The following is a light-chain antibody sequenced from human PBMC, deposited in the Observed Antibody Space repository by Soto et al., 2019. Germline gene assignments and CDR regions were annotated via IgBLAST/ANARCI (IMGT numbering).Light chain of an antibody. CDR3: QHLNSYPIT. J-gene: IGKJ5*01. CDR2: AAF. CDR1: RNVSIY. V-gene: IGKV1-9*01. Sequence: EIPLTQSPSSLAASVVDRLTRTFRASRNVSIYLNWYQHKPRKAPKLLIYAAFTLQSGVPSRFSGGGPGTEFTLTISSLQPEDFATYYCQHLNSYPITFGQGTRLEIK.